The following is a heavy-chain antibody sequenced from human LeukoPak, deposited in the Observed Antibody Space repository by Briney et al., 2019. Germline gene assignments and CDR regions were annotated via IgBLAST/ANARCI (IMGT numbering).Heavy chain of an antibody. CDR2: ISYDGSNK. V-gene: IGHV3-30*18. D-gene: IGHD6-13*01. CDR1: GFTFSSYG. J-gene: IGHJ6*02. CDR3: AKDRIAAAEKSVYYYYYGMDV. Sequence: PGGSLRLSCAASGFTFSSYGMHWVRQAPGKGLEWVAVISYDGSNKYYADSVKGRFTISRDNSKNTLYLQMNSLRAEDTAVYYCAKDRIAAAEKSVYYYYYGMDVWGQGTTVTVSS.